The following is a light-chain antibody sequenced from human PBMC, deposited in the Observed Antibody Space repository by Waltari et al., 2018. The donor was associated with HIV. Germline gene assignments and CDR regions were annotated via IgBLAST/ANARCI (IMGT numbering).Light chain of an antibody. Sequence: EAILMHSPATLFLSAGEKATPSYRDSERPDSKYIAWYHQRPGQAPRIRIQGATARSIGTPDRFSGSGSGRDFTLTVSRLETEDFAVYYCHRYGTIPYRFGQGTKVEIK. CDR3: HRYGTIPYR. CDR2: GAT. V-gene: IGKV3-20*01. J-gene: IGKJ2*03. CDR1: ERPDSKY.